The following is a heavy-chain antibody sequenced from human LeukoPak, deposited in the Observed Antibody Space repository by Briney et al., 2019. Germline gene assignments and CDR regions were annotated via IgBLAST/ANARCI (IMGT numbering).Heavy chain of an antibody. V-gene: IGHV4-39*07. Sequence: ASETLSLTCTVSGGSISSSSDYWGWIRQPPGKGLEWIGSIYYSGSTYYNPSLKSRVTISVDTSKNQFSLKLSSVTAADTAVYYCASFGTSVAGTPKLYYFDYWGQGTLVTVSS. CDR2: IYYSGST. D-gene: IGHD6-19*01. CDR3: ASFGTSVAGTPKLYYFDY. CDR1: GGSISSSSDY. J-gene: IGHJ4*02.